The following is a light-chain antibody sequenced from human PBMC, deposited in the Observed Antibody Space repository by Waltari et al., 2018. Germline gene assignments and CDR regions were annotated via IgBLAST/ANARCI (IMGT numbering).Light chain of an antibody. CDR2: AAS. CDR1: EDISAF. CDR3: QHIKNFPLS. V-gene: IGKV1-9*01. Sequence: QLTQSPSLSASVGDRVTITCRASEDISAFLAWVQQKPGKAPELLIFAASNLQSGVPSRFSGSGSGTDFTLTISSLQPEDFATYYCQHIKNFPLSFGGGTKVEIK. J-gene: IGKJ4*01.